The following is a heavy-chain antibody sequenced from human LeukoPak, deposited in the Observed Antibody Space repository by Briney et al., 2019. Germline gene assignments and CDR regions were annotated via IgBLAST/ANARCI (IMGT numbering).Heavy chain of an antibody. V-gene: IGHV4-59*01. Sequence: PSETLSLTCTVSGGSISTYYWSWIRQPPGKGLEWIGYIYYSGSTNYNPSLKSRGTISVDTSKNQFSLKLRSATAADTAVYYCARVGSERGSRHFDYWGQGTLVTVSS. CDR2: IYYSGST. D-gene: IGHD3-16*01. CDR3: ARVGSERGSRHFDY. CDR1: GGSISTYY. J-gene: IGHJ4*02.